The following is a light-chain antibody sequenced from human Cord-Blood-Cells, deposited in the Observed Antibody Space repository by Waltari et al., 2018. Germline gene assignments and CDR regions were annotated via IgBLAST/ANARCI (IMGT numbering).Light chain of an antibody. CDR3: QQRSNWLT. CDR1: QSVSSY. J-gene: IGKJ4*01. V-gene: IGKV3-11*01. Sequence: EIVLTQSPATLSSSPGERATLSYRASQSVSSYLAWYQQKPGQTPRLLIYDASNRATGIPARFSGSGSGTDFTLTISSLEPEDFAVYYCQQRSNWLTFGGGTKVEIK. CDR2: DAS.